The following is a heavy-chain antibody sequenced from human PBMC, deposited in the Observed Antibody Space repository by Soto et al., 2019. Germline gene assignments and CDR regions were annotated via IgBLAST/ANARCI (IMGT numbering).Heavy chain of an antibody. CDR1: GFTFSTYG. Sequence: GGSLRLSCAASGFTFSTYGMHWVRQAPGKGLEWVAVVSNDGSNKYYADFVKGRFTISRDNSKNTLSLQLNSLRPEDTAVYYCAKSLLTTVTSDAYGMDVCGQGITVTVFS. D-gene: IGHD4-17*01. V-gene: IGHV3-30*18. J-gene: IGHJ6*02. CDR3: AKSLLTTVTSDAYGMDV. CDR2: VSNDGSNK.